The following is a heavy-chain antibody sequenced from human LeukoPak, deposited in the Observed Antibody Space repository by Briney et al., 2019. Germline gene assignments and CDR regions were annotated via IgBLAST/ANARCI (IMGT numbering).Heavy chain of an antibody. J-gene: IGHJ5*02. Sequence: SETLSLTCSVSGGAISPYYWSWIRQPPGKGLEWIGEINHSGSTNYNPSLKSRVTISVDTSKNQFSLKLSSVTAADTAVYYCARAQYDFWSGPYNWFDPWGQGTLVTVAS. D-gene: IGHD3-3*01. CDR3: ARAQYDFWSGPYNWFDP. CDR1: GGAISPYY. V-gene: IGHV4-34*01. CDR2: INHSGST.